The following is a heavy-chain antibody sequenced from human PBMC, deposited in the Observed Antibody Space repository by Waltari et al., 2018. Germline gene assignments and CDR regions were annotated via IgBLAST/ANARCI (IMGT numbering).Heavy chain of an antibody. Sequence: QVQLQQWGAGLLKPSETLSLTCAVYGGSFSGYYWSWIRQPPGKGLEWIGEINHSGSTNYNPSLKSRVTISVDTSKNQFSLKLSSVTAADTAVYYCARAVDGATYGWFDPWGQGTLVTVSS. D-gene: IGHD3-10*01. J-gene: IGHJ5*02. V-gene: IGHV4-34*01. CDR1: GGSFSGYY. CDR2: INHSGST. CDR3: ARAVDGATYGWFDP.